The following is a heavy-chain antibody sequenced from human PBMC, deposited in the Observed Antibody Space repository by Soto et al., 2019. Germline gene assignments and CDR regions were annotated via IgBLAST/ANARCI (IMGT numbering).Heavy chain of an antibody. Sequence: PSETLSLTCTVSGDSISSGSYYWGWIRQPPGKGLEWIGSISYSGNTYYNPSLKSRVTISVDTSKNQFSLKLSSVTAADTAVYYCARILRSSSSTLYNWFDPWGQGTLVTVSS. D-gene: IGHD6-6*01. V-gene: IGHV4-39*07. CDR3: ARILRSSSSTLYNWFDP. J-gene: IGHJ5*02. CDR1: GDSISSGSYY. CDR2: ISYSGNT.